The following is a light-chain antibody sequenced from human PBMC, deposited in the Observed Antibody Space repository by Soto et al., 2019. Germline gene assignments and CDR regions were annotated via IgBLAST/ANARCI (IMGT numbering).Light chain of an antibody. J-gene: IGKJ2*01. CDR1: QSVRSN. CDR2: GAS. V-gene: IGKV3-15*01. Sequence: EIVMTQSPATLSVSPGERATLSCRASQSVRSNLAWYQQKLGQAPRLLIYGASTSATGIPARFSGSGSGTEFTLTISSLQSEDFAIFDCQQYNYWPRTFGQGTKL. CDR3: QQYNYWPRT.